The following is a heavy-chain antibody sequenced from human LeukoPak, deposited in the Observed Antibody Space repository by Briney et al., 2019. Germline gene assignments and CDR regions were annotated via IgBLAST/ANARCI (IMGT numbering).Heavy chain of an antibody. D-gene: IGHD6-19*01. CDR3: ARDPSYYSGFFDY. CDR2: IYYTGST. J-gene: IGHJ4*02. CDR1: GGSISSYY. V-gene: IGHV4-59*01. Sequence: SETLSLTCTVSGGSISSYYWSWIRQPPGKGLEWIGYIYYTGSTNYNPSLKSRVTISVDTSKNQFSVKLSSVTAADTAIYYCARDPSYYSGFFDYWGQGTLVTASS.